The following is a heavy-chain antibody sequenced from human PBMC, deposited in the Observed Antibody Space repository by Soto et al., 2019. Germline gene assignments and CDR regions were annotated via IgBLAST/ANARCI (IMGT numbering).Heavy chain of an antibody. Sequence: QLQLQESGPGLVKPSETLSLTCTVSGGSISSSSYYWGWIRQPPGKGLEWIGSIYYSGSTYYNPSLKSLATISVDTSKNQFSLKLSSVTAADTAVYYCATYDSSGYHDRYFQHWGQGTLVTVSS. CDR2: IYYSGST. V-gene: IGHV4-39*01. J-gene: IGHJ1*01. CDR1: GGSISSSSYY. D-gene: IGHD3-22*01. CDR3: ATYDSSGYHDRYFQH.